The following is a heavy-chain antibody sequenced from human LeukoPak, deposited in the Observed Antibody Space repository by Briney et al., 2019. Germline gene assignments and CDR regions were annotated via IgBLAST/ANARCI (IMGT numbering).Heavy chain of an antibody. CDR1: GFTFSSYA. D-gene: IGHD2-15*01. CDR2: ISSNGGST. Sequence: GGSLRLSCAASGFTFSSYAMHWVRQAPGKGLEYVSAISSNGGSTYYANSVKGRFTISRDNSKNTLYLQMGSLRAEDMAVYYCARNPTYCSGGSCYSEGGYYFDYWGQGTLVTVSS. CDR3: ARNPTYCSGGSCYSEGGYYFDY. J-gene: IGHJ4*02. V-gene: IGHV3-64*01.